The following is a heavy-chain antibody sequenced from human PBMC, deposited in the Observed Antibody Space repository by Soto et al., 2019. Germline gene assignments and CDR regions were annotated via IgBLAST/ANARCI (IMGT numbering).Heavy chain of an antibody. V-gene: IGHV3-23*01. CDR2: ISGSGGST. Sequence: EVQLLESGGGLVQPGGSLRLSCAASGFTFSSYAMSWVRQAPGKGLEWVSAISGSGGSTYYADSVKGRFTISRDNSKNSLYLQMNSLRAEDTAVYYCARGRDGITMVRGADWGQGTLVTVSS. CDR1: GFTFSSYA. J-gene: IGHJ4*02. CDR3: ARGRDGITMVRGAD. D-gene: IGHD3-10*01.